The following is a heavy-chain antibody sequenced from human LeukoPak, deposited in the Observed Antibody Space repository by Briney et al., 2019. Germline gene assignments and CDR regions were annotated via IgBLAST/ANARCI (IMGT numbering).Heavy chain of an antibody. J-gene: IGHJ5*02. D-gene: IGHD6-19*01. CDR3: ARRVAVADYDWFDP. V-gene: IGHV5-51*01. CDR2: SYPGDSDT. Sequence: ISYPGDSDTRYSPSFQGQVTISADKSISTAYLQWSSLEASDTAMYYCARRVAVADYDWFDPWGQGTLVTVSS.